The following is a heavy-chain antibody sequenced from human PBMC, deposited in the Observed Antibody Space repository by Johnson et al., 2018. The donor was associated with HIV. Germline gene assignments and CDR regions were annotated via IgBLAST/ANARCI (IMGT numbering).Heavy chain of an antibody. Sequence: VQLVESGGGMVQPGGSLRLSCRFSFSSYWMSWVRQAPGKGLEWVANIKQDGSEKYYVDSVKGRFTISRDNAKNSLYLQMNSLRPEDTAVYYCAIRDAGGRDAFDIWGQGAIGTVSS. J-gene: IGHJ3*02. CDR2: IKQDGSEK. CDR1: FSFSSYW. V-gene: IGHV3-7*01. CDR3: AIRDAGGRDAFDI. D-gene: IGHD1-26*01.